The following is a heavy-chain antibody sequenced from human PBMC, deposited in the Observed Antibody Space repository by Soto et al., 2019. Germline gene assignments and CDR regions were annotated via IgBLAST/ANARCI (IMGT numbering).Heavy chain of an antibody. CDR2: ISYSGTT. D-gene: IGHD5-18*01. CDR1: GDSISSNTNY. Sequence: SETLSLTCTVSGDSISSNTNYWSWIRQPPGEGLEWIGFISYSGTTSYSPSLKSRVAISLDTSKNQFSLSLSSVTATDTAVYYCASGRGYSYGLDPWGQGTLVTV. J-gene: IGHJ5*02. CDR3: ASGRGYSYGLDP. V-gene: IGHV4-30-4*01.